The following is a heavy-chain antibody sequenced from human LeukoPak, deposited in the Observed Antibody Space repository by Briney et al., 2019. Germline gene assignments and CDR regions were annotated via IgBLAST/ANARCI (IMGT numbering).Heavy chain of an antibody. CDR1: GFTFSSYA. V-gene: IGHV3-21*01. CDR2: ISSSSSYI. CDR3: ARDLPDYYDSSGYYLGLDY. Sequence: GGSLRLSCAASGFTFSSYAMSWVRQAPGKGLEWVSSISSSSSYIYYADSVKGRFTISRDNAKNSLYLQMNSLRAEDTAVYYCARDLPDYYDSSGYYLGLDYWGQGTLATVSS. D-gene: IGHD3-22*01. J-gene: IGHJ4*02.